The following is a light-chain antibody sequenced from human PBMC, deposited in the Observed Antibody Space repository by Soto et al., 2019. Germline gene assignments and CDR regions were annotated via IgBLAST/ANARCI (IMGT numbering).Light chain of an antibody. CDR1: QSVARY. CDR3: QQYGSSPT. Sequence: DIRMTQSPSSLSASVGDRVTITCRASQSVARYLNWYQQKPGGVPKLLIYAASTLQGGVPSRFSGSGSGTDFTLTISSLQPEDFAVYYCQQYGSSPTFGPGTKMDIK. J-gene: IGKJ3*01. V-gene: IGKV1-39*01. CDR2: AAS.